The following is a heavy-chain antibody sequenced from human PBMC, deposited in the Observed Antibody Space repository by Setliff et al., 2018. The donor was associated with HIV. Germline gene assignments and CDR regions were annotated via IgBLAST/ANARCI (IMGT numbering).Heavy chain of an antibody. J-gene: IGHJ4*02. Sequence: ASVKVSCKASGYTFSNYDINWVRQATGQGLEWMAWMNPNSGNTGYAQKFQGRVTLTRDTSISTAYMELSSLRSEDTAVYYCARGPYYDSDGYHLSSDYWGQGTLVTVSS. CDR1: GYTFSNYD. D-gene: IGHD3-22*01. V-gene: IGHV1-8*02. CDR3: ARGPYYDSDGYHLSSDY. CDR2: MNPNSGNT.